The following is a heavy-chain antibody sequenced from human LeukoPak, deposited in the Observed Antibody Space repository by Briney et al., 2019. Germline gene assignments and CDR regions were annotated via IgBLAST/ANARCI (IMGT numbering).Heavy chain of an antibody. CDR1: GVSISSSNSY. J-gene: IGHJ4*02. V-gene: IGHV4-39*07. CDR2: IYYSGNT. CDR3: ARDASRIQLWPL. D-gene: IGHD5-18*01. Sequence: PSETLSLTCTVSGVSISSSNSYWGWIRQPPGKGLEWIGSIYYSGNTYYNASLKSRVTISVGMSKNQFSLKLSSVTAADTAIYYCARDASRIQLWPLWGQGTLVTVSS.